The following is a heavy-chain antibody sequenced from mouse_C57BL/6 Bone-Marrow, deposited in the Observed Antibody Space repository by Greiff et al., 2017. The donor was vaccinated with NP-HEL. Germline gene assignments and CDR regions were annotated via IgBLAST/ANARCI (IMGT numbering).Heavy chain of an antibody. CDR1: GFSFNTYA. J-gene: IGHJ2*01. CDR3: QYSNLYFDY. D-gene: IGHD2-5*01. V-gene: IGHV10-1*01. CDR2: ISSKSNNSAT. Sequence: EVQLVESGGGLVQPKGSLKLSCAASGFSFNTYAMNWVRQAPGKGLEWVARISSKSNNSATYYADSVKDRFTISRDDSESMLYLQMNNLKTEDTAMYYCQYSNLYFDYWGQGTTLTVSS.